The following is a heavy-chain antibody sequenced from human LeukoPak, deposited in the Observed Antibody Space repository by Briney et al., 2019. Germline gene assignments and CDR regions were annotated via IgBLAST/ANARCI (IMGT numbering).Heavy chain of an antibody. J-gene: IGHJ4*02. CDR2: IYYGGST. D-gene: IGHD5-24*01. CDR1: GGSIRGYY. CDR3: ARIEMATISAPTPVFDH. Sequence: SETLSVTCTVSGGSIRGYYWSWIRQPPGKTLEWIGYIYYGGSTNYNPSLKSRVTISVDTSKNQFSLNLSSLTAADTAVYYCARIEMATISAPTPVFDHWGQGTLVTISS. V-gene: IGHV4-59*01.